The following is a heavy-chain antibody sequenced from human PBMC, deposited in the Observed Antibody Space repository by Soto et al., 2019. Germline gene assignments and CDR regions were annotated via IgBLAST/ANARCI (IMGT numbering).Heavy chain of an antibody. V-gene: IGHV3-74*01. J-gene: IGHJ6*02. CDR2: INSDGTTT. CDR3: THCSGESSHGGYFGMDG. CDR1: GFTFSGYW. Sequence: EAQVVESGGGVVQPGGSLRLSCAGSGFTFSGYWMHWVRQSPGKGLVWVSRINSDGTTTAYADSVKGRFTISRDNSKNTLYLQMSSLRAEDTAVYYCTHCSGESSHGGYFGMDGWGQGTTVTVSS. D-gene: IGHD2-15*01.